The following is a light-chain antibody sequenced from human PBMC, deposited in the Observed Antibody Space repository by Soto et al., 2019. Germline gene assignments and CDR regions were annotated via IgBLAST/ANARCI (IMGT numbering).Light chain of an antibody. Sequence: QSVVIQPPSASGTPGQRVTISCSGSGSNIGSNFVNWYQQVPGTAPKLLIYGNHQRLSGVPDRFSGSKSGTSASLAISGLQSEDEAQYYCATWDDSLNGYWVFGGGTKVTVL. V-gene: IGLV1-44*01. CDR3: ATWDDSLNGYWV. CDR2: GNH. CDR1: GSNIGSNF. J-gene: IGLJ3*02.